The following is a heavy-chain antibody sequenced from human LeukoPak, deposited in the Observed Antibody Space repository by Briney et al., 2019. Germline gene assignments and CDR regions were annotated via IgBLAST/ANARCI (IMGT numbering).Heavy chain of an antibody. V-gene: IGHV3-21*01. Sequence: GGSLRLSCAASGFTFSRYSMKWVRQAPGKGREWVSSISSSSSYIYYADSVEGRFTISRDNAKNSLYLQMNSLRAEDTAVYYCARDLRFGELFNYYYYMDVWGKGTTVTVSS. CDR1: GFTFSRYS. CDR2: ISSSSSYI. CDR3: ARDLRFGELFNYYYYMDV. J-gene: IGHJ6*03. D-gene: IGHD3-10*01.